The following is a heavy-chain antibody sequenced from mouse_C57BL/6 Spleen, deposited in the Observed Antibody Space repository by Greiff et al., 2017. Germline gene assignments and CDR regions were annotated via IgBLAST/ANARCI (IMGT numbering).Heavy chain of an antibody. J-gene: IGHJ4*01. V-gene: IGHV14-4*01. CDR1: GSNFQDDY. CDR3: TLIYYNHYDAMDY. Sequence: EVQLVGPGAELVRPGASVKLSCTASGSNFQDDYMHWVKQRPEPGLGWIGWIDPANGDTAYTSKFQGKATLTADTSSTTAYLQLSSLTSEDTAVYYCTLIYYNHYDAMDYWGQGTSVTVSS. D-gene: IGHD2-1*01. CDR2: IDPANGDT.